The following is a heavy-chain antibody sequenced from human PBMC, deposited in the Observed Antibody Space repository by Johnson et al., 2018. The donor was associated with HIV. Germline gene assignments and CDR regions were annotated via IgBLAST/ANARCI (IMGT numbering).Heavy chain of an antibody. D-gene: IGHD2/OR15-2a*01. CDR2: ISGSTGRT. V-gene: IGHV3-NL1*01. CDR1: GFTFSSYG. CDR3: ARDRSKGGAFDM. J-gene: IGHJ3*02. Sequence: QVQLVESGGGVVQPGGSLRLSCAASGFTFSSYGMHWVRQAPGKGLEWVSLISGSTGRTNYADSVKGRFTISRENAKNSLYLQMNSLRAGDTAVYYCARDRSKGGAFDMWGQGTMVTVSS.